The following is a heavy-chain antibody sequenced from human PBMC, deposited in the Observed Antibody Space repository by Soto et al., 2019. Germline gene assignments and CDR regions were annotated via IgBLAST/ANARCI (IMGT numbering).Heavy chain of an antibody. V-gene: IGHV1-18*01. D-gene: IGHD3-10*01. J-gene: IGHJ4*02. CDR3: ARGSYGYY. Sequence: QVHLVQSGAEVKKPGASVKVSCKGSGYAFTTYGITWVLQAPGQGLEWMGWISAHNGNTNYAQKLKCRVTVTRDKSTITAYKDLRSMRSDDTAGYYCARGSYGYYWGQGAPVTVSS. CDR2: ISAHNGNT. CDR1: GYAFTTYG.